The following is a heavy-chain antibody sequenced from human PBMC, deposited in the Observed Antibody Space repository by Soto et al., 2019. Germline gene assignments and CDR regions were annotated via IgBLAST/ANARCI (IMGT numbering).Heavy chain of an antibody. CDR2: IYYSGST. V-gene: IGHV4-31*03. CDR3: AIDKGGGESSSWSYYYYGMDV. CDR1: GGSVSSGGYY. D-gene: IGHD6-13*01. J-gene: IGHJ6*02. Sequence: SETLSLTCTVSGGSVSSGGYYWSWIRQHPGKGLEWIGYIYYSGSTYYNPSLKSRVTITVDTSKNQFSLKLSSVTAADTAVYYCAIDKGGGESSSWSYYYYGMDVWGQGTTVTVSS.